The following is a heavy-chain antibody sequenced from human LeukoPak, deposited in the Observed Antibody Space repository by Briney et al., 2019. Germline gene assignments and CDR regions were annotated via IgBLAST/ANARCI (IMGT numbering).Heavy chain of an antibody. Sequence: SVKVSCKASGGTFSSYAISWVRQAPGQGLEWMGRIIPILGIANYAQKFQGRVTITADKSTSTAYMELSSLRSEDTAVYYCARDGYDILTGYPLDYWGQGTLVTVSS. CDR1: GGTFSSYA. J-gene: IGHJ4*02. D-gene: IGHD3-9*01. V-gene: IGHV1-69*04. CDR3: ARDGYDILTGYPLDY. CDR2: IIPILGIA.